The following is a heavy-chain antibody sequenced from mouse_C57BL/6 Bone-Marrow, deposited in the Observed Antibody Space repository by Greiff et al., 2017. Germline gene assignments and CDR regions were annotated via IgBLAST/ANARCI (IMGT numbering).Heavy chain of an antibody. J-gene: IGHJ3*01. CDR1: GFTFSNYW. CDR2: IRLKSDNYAT. Sequence: EVKVEESGGGLVQPGGSMKLSCVASGFTFSNYWMNWVRQSPETGLEWVAQIRLKSDNYATHYAESVKGRFTISRDDSKSSVYLQMNNLRAEDTGIYYCTSVSYWGQGTLVTVSA. CDR3: TSVSY. V-gene: IGHV6-3*01.